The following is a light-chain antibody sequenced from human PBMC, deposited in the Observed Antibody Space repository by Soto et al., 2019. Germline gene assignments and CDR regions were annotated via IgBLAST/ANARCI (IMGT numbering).Light chain of an antibody. Sequence: EIVLTQFPGTLSLSPGERATLSCRASQSVTNNYLAWYQQRPGQPPNLLIFGASNRATGIPDRFSGRGSGTDFTLTISRXEPEDFAVYYCQQYGSSIQTFGQGTKVDIK. J-gene: IGKJ1*01. V-gene: IGKV3-20*01. CDR3: QQYGSSIQT. CDR1: QSVTNNY. CDR2: GAS.